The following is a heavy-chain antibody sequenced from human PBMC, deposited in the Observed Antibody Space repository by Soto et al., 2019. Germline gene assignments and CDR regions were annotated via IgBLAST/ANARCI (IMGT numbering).Heavy chain of an antibody. D-gene: IGHD3-22*01. V-gene: IGHV3-23*01. CDR1: GFTFSNYA. Sequence: EVQLLDSGGGLVQPGGSMRLSCAASGFTFSNYAMSWVRQAPGKGLECVSAISASGGTTYYADSAKGRFSISRDNSKKALDLQMNSQRAEHTDVDYCVRKKGYIGNTMIVVVKRADDYWGQGTLVTVSS. CDR2: ISASGGTT. CDR3: VRKKGYIGNTMIVVVKRADDY. J-gene: IGHJ4*02.